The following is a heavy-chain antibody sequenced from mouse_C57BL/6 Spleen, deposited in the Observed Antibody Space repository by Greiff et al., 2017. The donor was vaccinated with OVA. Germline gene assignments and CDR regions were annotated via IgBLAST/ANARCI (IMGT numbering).Heavy chain of an antibody. J-gene: IGHJ2*01. CDR1: GYTFTSYW. V-gene: IGHV1-50*01. CDR3: ARGDYYGSSSFDY. Sequence: VQLQQPGAELVKPGASVKLSCKASGYTFTSYWMQWVKQRPGQGLEWIGEIDPSDSYTNYNQKFKGKATLTVDTSSSTAYMRLSSLTSEDSAVYYCARGDYYGSSSFDYWGQGTTLTVSS. CDR2: IDPSDSYT. D-gene: IGHD1-1*01.